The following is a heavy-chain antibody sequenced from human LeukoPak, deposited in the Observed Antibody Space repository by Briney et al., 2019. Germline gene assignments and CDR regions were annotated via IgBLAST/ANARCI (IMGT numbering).Heavy chain of an antibody. CDR2: VSGSGRNT. Sequence: GGSLRLSCAASGFTFRDYAMSWVRQAPGKGLEWVSTVSGSGRNTYYADSVKGRFTISRGNAKNSLYLQMNCLRAEDTAVYYCAREYSSSSGRSFDYWGQGTLVTVSS. V-gene: IGHV3-23*01. CDR1: GFTFRDYA. D-gene: IGHD6-6*01. J-gene: IGHJ4*02. CDR3: AREYSSSSGRSFDY.